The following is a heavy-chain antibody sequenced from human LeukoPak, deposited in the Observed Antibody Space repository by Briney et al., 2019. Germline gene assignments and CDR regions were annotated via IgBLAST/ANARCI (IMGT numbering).Heavy chain of an antibody. CDR2: ISGSGGST. J-gene: IGHJ4*02. CDR3: AKDRLLNCRGDCYIFDY. D-gene: IGHD2-21*02. Sequence: GGSLRLSCAASGVTFSSYSMNWVRQAPGKGLEWVSAISGSGGSTYYADSVKGRFTISRDNSKNTLYLQVNGLRTEDTAVYYCAKDRLLNCRGDCYIFDYWGQGTVVTVSS. V-gene: IGHV3-23*01. CDR1: GVTFSSYS.